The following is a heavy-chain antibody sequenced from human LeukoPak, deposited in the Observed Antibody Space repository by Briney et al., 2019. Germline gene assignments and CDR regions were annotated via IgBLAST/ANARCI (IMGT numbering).Heavy chain of an antibody. CDR3: ARGRKIVVDYEPQTFDL. V-gene: IGHV1-18*01. CDR2: ISAYNGNT. J-gene: IGHJ3*01. D-gene: IGHD2-2*01. CDR1: GYTFTSYG. Sequence: ASVKVSCKASGYTFTSYGISWVRQAPGQGLEWMGWISAYNGNTNYAQKLQGRVTMTTDTSTSTAYMELRSLRSDDTAVYYCARGRKIVVDYEPQTFDLWGQGAMVTVSP.